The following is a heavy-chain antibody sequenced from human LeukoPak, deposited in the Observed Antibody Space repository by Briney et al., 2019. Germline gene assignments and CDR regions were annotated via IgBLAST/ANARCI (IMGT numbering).Heavy chain of an antibody. J-gene: IGHJ4*02. CDR2: IRSKAYGGTT. V-gene: IGHV3-49*04. CDR1: GFTFGDYA. CDR3: TRPRDPRKIKGPSDY. D-gene: IGHD3-16*01. Sequence: GGSLRLSCTASGFTFGDYAMSWVRQAPGKGREWLGFIRSKAYGGTTAYAASVKVRFTISRDDSNSIAYLQMISLKTDDTAVYYCTRPRDPRKIKGPSDYCGQGTLVPVSS.